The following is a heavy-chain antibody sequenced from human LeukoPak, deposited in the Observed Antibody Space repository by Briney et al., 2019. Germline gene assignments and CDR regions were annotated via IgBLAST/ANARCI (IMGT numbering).Heavy chain of an antibody. Sequence: SETLSLTCAVSGYSISSGYYWGWIRQPPGKALEGIGYIYYSGSTNYNPSLKSRVTISVDTSKNQFSLKLSSVTAADTAVYYCARLRIAAAGGEVWFDPLGQGTLVTVSS. CDR1: GYSISSGYY. D-gene: IGHD6-13*01. CDR3: ARLRIAAAGGEVWFDP. CDR2: IYYSGST. J-gene: IGHJ5*02. V-gene: IGHV4-38-2*01.